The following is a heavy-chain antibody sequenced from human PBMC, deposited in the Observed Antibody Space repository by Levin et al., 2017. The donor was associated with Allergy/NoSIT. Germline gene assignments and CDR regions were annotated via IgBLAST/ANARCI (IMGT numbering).Heavy chain of an antibody. CDR2: IWYDGSNK. D-gene: IGHD3-22*01. CDR1: GFTFSSYG. V-gene: IGHV3-33*01. CDR3: ARDTGYYDSFHAFDI. J-gene: IGHJ3*02. Sequence: SGGSLRLSCAASGFTFSSYGMHWVRQAPGKGLEWVAVIWYDGSNKYYADSVKGRFTISRDNSKNTLYLQMNSLRAEDTAVYYCARDTGYYDSFHAFDIWGQGTMVTVSS.